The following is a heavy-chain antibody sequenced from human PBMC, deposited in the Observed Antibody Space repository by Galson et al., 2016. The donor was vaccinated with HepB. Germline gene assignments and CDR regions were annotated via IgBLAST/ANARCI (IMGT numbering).Heavy chain of an antibody. V-gene: IGHV3-30*04. Sequence: SLRLSCAASGFSFSSSAMHWVRQAPGKGLGWVAVISYHGSTKYYVDSVKGRFTISRDNSKNTVYLQMNSLRVEDTAMYYCARDGYYYGSGSYGAATYWGQGTPVTVSS. CDR2: ISYHGSTK. D-gene: IGHD3-10*01. CDR1: GFSFSSSA. CDR3: ARDGYYYGSGSYGAATY. J-gene: IGHJ4*02.